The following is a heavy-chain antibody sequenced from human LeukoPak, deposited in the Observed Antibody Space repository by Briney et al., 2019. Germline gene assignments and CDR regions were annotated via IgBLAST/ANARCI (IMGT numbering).Heavy chain of an antibody. CDR2: ISGSGSST. CDR1: GFTFSSYA. D-gene: IGHD2-15*01. CDR3: AKELGYCSAGRCEYFQH. Sequence: GGSLRLSSAASGFTFSSYAMNWVRQAPGKGLEWVSAISGSGSSTYYADSVKGRFIISRDNSKNTLYLQMNSLRAEDTAIYYCAKELGYCSAGRCEYFQHWGQGTLVTVSS. J-gene: IGHJ1*01. V-gene: IGHV3-23*01.